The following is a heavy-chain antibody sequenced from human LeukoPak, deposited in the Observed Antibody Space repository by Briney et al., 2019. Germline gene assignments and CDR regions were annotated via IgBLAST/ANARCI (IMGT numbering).Heavy chain of an antibody. CDR1: DYSISNGYY. CDR3: ARHTSTVSGVLTSRYY. J-gene: IGHJ4*02. D-gene: IGHD3-3*01. V-gene: IGHV4-38-2*01. Sequence: SETLSLTCAVTDYSISNGYYWGWIRQPPGKGLEWIGSIYHSGSTYYNPSLKSRVTISVDTSKNQFSLKLSSVTAADTAVYYCARHTSTVSGVLTSRYYWGQGTLVTVSS. CDR2: IYHSGST.